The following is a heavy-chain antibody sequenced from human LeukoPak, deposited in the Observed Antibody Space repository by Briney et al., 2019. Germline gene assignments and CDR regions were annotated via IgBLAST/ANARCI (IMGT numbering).Heavy chain of an antibody. Sequence: GGSLRLSCAASGFTFSSYDMSWVRQAPGKGLEWVSAISGGGGSTYYADSVKGRFTISRDNSKNTLYLQMNSLRAEDTAVYYCAKDKATVTWFDYWGQGTLVTVSS. V-gene: IGHV3-23*01. J-gene: IGHJ4*02. CDR3: AKDKATVTWFDY. CDR1: GFTFSSYD. D-gene: IGHD4-17*01. CDR2: ISGGGGST.